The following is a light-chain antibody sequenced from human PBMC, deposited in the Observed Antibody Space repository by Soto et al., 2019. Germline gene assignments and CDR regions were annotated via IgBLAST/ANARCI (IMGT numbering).Light chain of an antibody. Sequence: DIQMTQSPSTLSASVGDRVTITCRASQSISTWLAWYQQKPGKAPKVLIYGASSLESGVPSRFSGSGSGTEFTLTSSSLHPDDFATYYCQQYKNYLTFGPGTKVDIK. J-gene: IGKJ3*01. CDR1: QSISTW. CDR2: GAS. CDR3: QQYKNYLT. V-gene: IGKV1-5*01.